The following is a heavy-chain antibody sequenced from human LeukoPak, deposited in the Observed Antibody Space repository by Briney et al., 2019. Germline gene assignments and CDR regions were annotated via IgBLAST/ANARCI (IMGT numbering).Heavy chain of an antibody. V-gene: IGHV1-18*01. CDR3: ARLILTDYYYFDY. Sequence: ASVKVSCKTSGYTFTTYGITWMRQAPGQGLEWMGMIYPHSDNTNYAQNFQGRVTMTTDTSTSTAHMELRSLRSDDTAVYYCARLILTDYYYFDYWGQGSLVTVSS. D-gene: IGHD3-9*01. CDR2: IYPHSDNT. CDR1: GYTFTTYG. J-gene: IGHJ4*02.